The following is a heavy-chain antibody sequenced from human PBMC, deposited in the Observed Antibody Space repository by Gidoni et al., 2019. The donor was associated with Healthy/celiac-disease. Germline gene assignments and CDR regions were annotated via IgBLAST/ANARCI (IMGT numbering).Heavy chain of an antibody. CDR1: GYCFTSYW. Sequence: EVQLVQSGAELKKPGESLRISCKGSGYCFTSYWISWVRQMPGKGLEWMGRIDPSDTYTNYSPSFQGHVTISADKSISTAYLQWSSLKASDTAMYYCATVHGGDYVENWFDPWGQGTLVTVSS. CDR3: ATVHGGDYVENWFDP. D-gene: IGHD4-17*01. V-gene: IGHV5-10-1*01. J-gene: IGHJ5*02. CDR2: IDPSDTYT.